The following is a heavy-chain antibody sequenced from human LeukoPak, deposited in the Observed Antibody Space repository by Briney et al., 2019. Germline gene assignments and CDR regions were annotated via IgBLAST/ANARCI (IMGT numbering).Heavy chain of an antibody. Sequence: PGGSLRLSCAASGFTFSSYSMNWVRQAPGKGLEWVSSISSSSSYIYYADSVKDRFTISRDNAKNSLYLQMNSLRAEDTAVYYCARERVAYYDSSGYPLDYWGQGTLVTVSS. CDR3: ARERVAYYDSSGYPLDY. V-gene: IGHV3-21*01. CDR2: ISSSSSYI. D-gene: IGHD3-22*01. CDR1: GFTFSSYS. J-gene: IGHJ4*02.